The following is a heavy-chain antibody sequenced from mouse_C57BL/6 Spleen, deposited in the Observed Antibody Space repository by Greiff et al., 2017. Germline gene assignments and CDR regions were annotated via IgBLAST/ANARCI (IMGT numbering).Heavy chain of an antibody. CDR2: IWSGGST. V-gene: IGHV2-2*01. CDR3: ASPGYDGYYPFAY. Sequence: VQLQQSGPGLVQPSQRLSITCTVSGFSLTSSGVHWVRQSPGKGLEWLGVIWSGGSTDYTAAFISRLSISKDNSKSQVFFKMTSLQADDTAMYYCASPGYDGYYPFAYWGQGTLVTVSA. J-gene: IGHJ3*01. CDR1: GFSLTSSG. D-gene: IGHD2-3*01.